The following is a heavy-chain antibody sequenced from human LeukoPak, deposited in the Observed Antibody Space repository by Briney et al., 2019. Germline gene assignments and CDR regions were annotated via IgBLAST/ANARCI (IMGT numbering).Heavy chain of an antibody. V-gene: IGHV3-49*04. CDR1: GFTFRDYG. CDR2: IRSRTYGGAP. D-gene: IGHD3-10*01. Sequence: PGGSLRLSCLTSGFTFRDYGLGWVRQAPGMGLEWVSFIRSRTYGGAPEYAASVRGRFSVSRDDSESIAYLQMNNLKSEDTAVYYCARGQTVSGAKYYFDFWSPGTLVTVSS. J-gene: IGHJ4*02. CDR3: ARGQTVSGAKYYFDF.